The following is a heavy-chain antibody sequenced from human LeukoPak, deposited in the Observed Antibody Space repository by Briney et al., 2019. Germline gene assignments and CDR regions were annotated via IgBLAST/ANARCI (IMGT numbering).Heavy chain of an antibody. Sequence: SETLSLTCTVSGGSISSSSYYWGWIRQPPGKGLEWIGSIYYSGSTYYNPSLKSRVTISVDTSKNQFSLKLSSVTAADTAVYYCARGGSGWNYYYYYMDVWGKGTTVTISS. CDR3: ARGGSGWNYYYYYMDV. J-gene: IGHJ6*03. CDR1: GGSISSSSYY. D-gene: IGHD6-19*01. V-gene: IGHV4-39*07. CDR2: IYYSGST.